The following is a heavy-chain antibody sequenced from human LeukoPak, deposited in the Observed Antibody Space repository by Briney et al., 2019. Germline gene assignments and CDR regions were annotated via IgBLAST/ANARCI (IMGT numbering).Heavy chain of an antibody. J-gene: IGHJ4*02. Sequence: GGSLRLSCAASGFTVSSNYMSWVRQAPGKGLEWVSVIYSCGSTYYADSVKGRFTISRDNSKNTLYLQMNSLRAEDTAVYYCARGDGYDFFDYWGQGTLVTVSS. CDR3: ARGDGYDFFDY. CDR2: IYSCGST. D-gene: IGHD5-24*01. V-gene: IGHV3-66*01. CDR1: GFTVSSNY.